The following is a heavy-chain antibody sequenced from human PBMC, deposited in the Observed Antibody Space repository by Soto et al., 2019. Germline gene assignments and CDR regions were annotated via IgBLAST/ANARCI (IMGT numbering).Heavy chain of an antibody. Sequence: EVQLVESGGGLVQPGGSLRLSCAASGFTFSDHYMDWVRQAPGKGLEWVGRSRNKANSYSTEYAASVKGRFTISRDESKNSLDLQMNSLKTEDTAVYYCARFSGSYTRGLAYWGQGTLVTVSS. CDR1: GFTFSDHY. J-gene: IGHJ4*02. CDR3: ARFSGSYTRGLAY. V-gene: IGHV3-72*01. D-gene: IGHD1-26*01. CDR2: SRNKANSYST.